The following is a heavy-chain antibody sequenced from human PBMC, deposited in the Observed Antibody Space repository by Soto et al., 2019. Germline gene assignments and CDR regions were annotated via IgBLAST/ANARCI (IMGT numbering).Heavy chain of an antibody. CDR1: GFTFSDYY. Sequence: QVQLLESGGGLVKPGGSLRLSCAASGFTFSDYYMSWIRQAPGKGLECVAYISVSSTYANYGDSVEGRFTISRDNAENSLFLQMNSLRADDTDVYYCARGVRYYSSEKPANFDYWGQGALVTVSS. J-gene: IGHJ4*02. D-gene: IGHD2-21*01. CDR3: ARGVRYYSSEKPANFDY. CDR2: ISVSSTYA. V-gene: IGHV3-11*05.